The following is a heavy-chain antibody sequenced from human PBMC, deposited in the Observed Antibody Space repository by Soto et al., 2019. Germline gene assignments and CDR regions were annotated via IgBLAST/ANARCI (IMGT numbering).Heavy chain of an antibody. CDR3: ARGRYGDY. D-gene: IGHD1-1*01. CDR2: ISAHNGNT. Sequence: HVHLVQSGAEVKKPGASVKVSCKGSGYTFTSYGITWVRQAPGQGLEWMGWISAHNGNTDYAQKLQGRATVTRDTSTSTAYMELRSLRSDDTAVYYCARGRYGDYWGQGALVTVSS. J-gene: IGHJ4*02. V-gene: IGHV1-18*01. CDR1: GYTFTSYG.